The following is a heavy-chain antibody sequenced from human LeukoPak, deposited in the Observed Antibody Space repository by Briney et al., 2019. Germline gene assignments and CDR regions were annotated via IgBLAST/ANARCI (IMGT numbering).Heavy chain of an antibody. D-gene: IGHD5-12*01. Sequence: EASVKVSCKASGGTFSSYAISWVRQAPGQGLEWMGGIIPIFGTANYAQKFQGRVTITADESTSTAYMELSSLRSEDTAVYYCAGDRDSGYDFGYWGQGTLVTVSS. CDR1: GGTFSSYA. CDR3: AGDRDSGYDFGY. CDR2: IIPIFGTA. V-gene: IGHV1-69*13. J-gene: IGHJ4*02.